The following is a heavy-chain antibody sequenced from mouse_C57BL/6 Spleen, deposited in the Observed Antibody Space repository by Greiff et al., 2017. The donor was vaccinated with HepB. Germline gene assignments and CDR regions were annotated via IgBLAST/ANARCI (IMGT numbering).Heavy chain of an antibody. CDR3: AIDHRGFAY. CDR2: ISSGSSTI. J-gene: IGHJ3*01. V-gene: IGHV5-17*01. Sequence: EVMLVESGGGLVKPGASLKLSCAASGFTFSDYGMHWVRQAPEKGLEWVAYISSGSSTIYYADTVKGRFTISIDNAKNTLFLQMTSLRSEDTAMYYCAIDHRGFAYWGQGTLVTVSA. CDR1: GFTFSDYG.